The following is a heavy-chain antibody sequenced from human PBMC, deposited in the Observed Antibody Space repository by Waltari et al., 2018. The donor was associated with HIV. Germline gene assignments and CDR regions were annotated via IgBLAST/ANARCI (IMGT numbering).Heavy chain of an antibody. D-gene: IGHD3-16*02. Sequence: QVQLEESGPGLVKPSDTLSLTCTVSGGSISSYYWSWIRLTAGKGLEWIGRIYTSGSTNYNPSLKSRVTLSVDTSMNQFSRKLSSVTAADTAVYYCARGLRLGELSLYKYAFDIWGQGTMVTVSS. CDR3: ARGLRLGELSLYKYAFDI. CDR1: GGSISSYY. V-gene: IGHV4-4*07. CDR2: IYTSGST. J-gene: IGHJ3*02.